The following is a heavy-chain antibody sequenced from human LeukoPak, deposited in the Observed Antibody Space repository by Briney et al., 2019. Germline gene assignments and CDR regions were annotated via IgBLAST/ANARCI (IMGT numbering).Heavy chain of an antibody. Sequence: SETLSLTCTVSGGSVTGYYWNWIRQSPGKGLEWIGYIYYTGTTKYNPSFTSRVTISVDTSKNQVSLKLSSVTAADTAVYYCARERDSTYYAQGLFHLWGQGTLVTVSS. D-gene: IGHD3-16*01. J-gene: IGHJ5*02. CDR3: ARERDSTYYAQGLFHL. V-gene: IGHV4-59*02. CDR2: IYYTGTT. CDR1: GGSVTGYY.